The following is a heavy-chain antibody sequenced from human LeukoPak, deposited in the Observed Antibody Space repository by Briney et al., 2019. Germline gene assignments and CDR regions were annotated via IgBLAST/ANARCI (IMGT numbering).Heavy chain of an antibody. Sequence: GGSLRLSCAASGFTFSNYWMHWVRQAPGKGLVWVSRINSDGSTTSYADSVKGRFTISRDNAKNSLHLQMNSLRAEDTAVYYCAKNYYDSSGLFDYWGQGTLVIVSS. J-gene: IGHJ4*02. CDR2: INSDGSTT. CDR3: AKNYYDSSGLFDY. D-gene: IGHD3-22*01. V-gene: IGHV3-74*01. CDR1: GFTFSNYW.